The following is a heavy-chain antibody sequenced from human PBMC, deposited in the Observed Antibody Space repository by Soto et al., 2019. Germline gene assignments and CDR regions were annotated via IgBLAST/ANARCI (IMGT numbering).Heavy chain of an antibody. J-gene: IGHJ3*02. V-gene: IGHV3-21*01. D-gene: IGHD2-2*01. CDR2: IRSRSIDM. CDR1: GFTFSNYN. Sequence: EVQLVESGGGLVKPGESLRLSCAASGFTFSNYNINWVRQAPGKGLEWVSSIRSRSIDMYYADSVKGRFTISRDDAKKSLSLQMHGLRAEDTAVYFCVRESYPATAFHIWGPGIMVTVSS. CDR3: VRESYPATAFHI.